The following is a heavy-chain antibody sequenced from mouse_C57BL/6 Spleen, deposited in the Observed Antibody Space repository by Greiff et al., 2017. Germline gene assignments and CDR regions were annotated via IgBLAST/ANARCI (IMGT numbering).Heavy chain of an antibody. CDR2: ISDGGSYT. V-gene: IGHV5-4*01. CDR1: GFTFSSSA. D-gene: IGHD4-1*02. Sequence: DVHLVESGGGLVKPGGSLKLSCAASGFTFSSSAMSWVRQTPEKRLEWVATISDGGSYTYYPDNVKGRFTISRDNAKNNLYLQISHLKSEDTAMYYCARASTGTGFDDWGQGTTLTVSS. CDR3: ARASTGTGFDD. J-gene: IGHJ2*01.